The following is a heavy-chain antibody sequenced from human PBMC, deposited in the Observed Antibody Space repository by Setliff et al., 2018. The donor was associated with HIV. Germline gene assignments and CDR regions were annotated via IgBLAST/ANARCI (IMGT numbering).Heavy chain of an antibody. CDR2: ISSSGGYI. V-gene: IGHV3-21*01. CDR3: VRSTPYYYDSSGYYRVFDY. CDR1: GFTFSSDT. Sequence: GESLKISCAASGFTFSSDTMNWVRQAPGKGLEWVSSISSSGGYIYYADSVKGRFTISRDNAKNSLYLQMNSLRAEDTAVYYCVRSTPYYYDSSGYYRVFDYWGQGTLVTVS. D-gene: IGHD3-22*01. J-gene: IGHJ4*02.